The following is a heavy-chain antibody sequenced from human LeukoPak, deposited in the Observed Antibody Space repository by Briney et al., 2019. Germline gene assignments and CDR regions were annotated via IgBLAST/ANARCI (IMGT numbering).Heavy chain of an antibody. Sequence: GGSLRLSCAASGFSFSSYSMNWVRQAPGKGLEWVSSISSTSRSSYIFYAESVKGRFTISRDNTKNSLFLQMNSLVAEDTAVYYCAKDPITGTSDYWGQGTLVAVSS. D-gene: IGHD1-20*01. J-gene: IGHJ4*02. CDR1: GFSFSSYS. V-gene: IGHV3-21*01. CDR3: AKDPITGTSDY. CDR2: ISSTSRSSYI.